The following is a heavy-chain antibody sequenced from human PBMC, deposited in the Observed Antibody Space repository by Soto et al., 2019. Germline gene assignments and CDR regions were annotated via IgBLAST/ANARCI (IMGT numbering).Heavy chain of an antibody. D-gene: IGHD1-1*01. CDR3: ARVERGTATTVVDAFDI. V-gene: IGHV4-34*01. CDR2: MSHSGRT. J-gene: IGHJ3*02. Sequence: QVQLQQWGAGLMKPSETLSLTCAVFGGSVNSGNYYWSWIRQPPGKGLEWIGEMSHSGRTHFNPSLKGRVTISVDTSKNQFSLKMSSVTAADTALYYCARVERGTATTVVDAFDIWGPGTMVTVSS. CDR1: GGSVNSGNYY.